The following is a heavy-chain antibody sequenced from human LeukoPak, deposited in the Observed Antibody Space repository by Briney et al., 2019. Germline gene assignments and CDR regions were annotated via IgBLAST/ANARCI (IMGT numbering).Heavy chain of an antibody. Sequence: PSETLSLTCTVSGGSISSYYWSWIRQPAGKGLEWIGRIYTSGSTNYNPSLKSRVTMSVDTSKNQFPLKLSSVTAADTAVYYCARDRDPQWLVPFDPWGQGTLVTVSS. CDR1: GGSISSYY. CDR3: ARDRDPQWLVPFDP. CDR2: IYTSGST. J-gene: IGHJ5*02. V-gene: IGHV4-4*07. D-gene: IGHD6-19*01.